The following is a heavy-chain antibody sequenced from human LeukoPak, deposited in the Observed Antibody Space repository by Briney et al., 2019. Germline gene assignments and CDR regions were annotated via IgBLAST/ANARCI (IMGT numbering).Heavy chain of an antibody. Sequence: SETLSLTCTVSGGSISSYYWSWIRQPAGKGLEWIGRIYTSGSTNYNPSLKSRVTMSVDTSKNQFSLKLSSVTAADTAVYYCAXXXXXLQFGDAFDIWGQGTMVTVSS. V-gene: IGHV4-4*07. D-gene: IGHD5-24*01. CDR3: AXXXXXLQFGDAFDI. CDR1: GGSISSYY. CDR2: IYTSGST. J-gene: IGHJ3*02.